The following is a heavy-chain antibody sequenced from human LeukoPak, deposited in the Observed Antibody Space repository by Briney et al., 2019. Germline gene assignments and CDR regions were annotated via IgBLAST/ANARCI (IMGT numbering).Heavy chain of an antibody. CDR2: ISGNGGST. V-gene: IGHV3-23*01. D-gene: IGHD6-19*01. CDR3: AKAPGSSGWYFDAFDI. Sequence: PGGSLRLSCAASGFTFTNYAMSWVRQAPGKGLEWVSGISGNGGSTYYADSVKGRFTISRDNSKNTLSLQMNSLRAEDTAVYYCAKAPGSSGWYFDAFDIWGQGTMVTVSS. CDR1: GFTFTNYA. J-gene: IGHJ3*02.